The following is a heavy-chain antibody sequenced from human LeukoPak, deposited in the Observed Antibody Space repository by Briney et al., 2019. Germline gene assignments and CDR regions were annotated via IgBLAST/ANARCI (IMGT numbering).Heavy chain of an antibody. V-gene: IGHV3-30-3*01. CDR2: ISYDGTNK. CDR1: GFTFSSYT. Sequence: GGSLRLSCAASGFTFSSYTIHWVRQAPGKGLEWVAVISYDGTNKYYAGSVKGRFTISRDNSNNTLYLQMNSLRAEDTAVYYCARGSTRGDIFVGIDFWGQGTLVTVSS. CDR3: ARGSTRGDIFVGIDF. J-gene: IGHJ4*02. D-gene: IGHD3-10*01.